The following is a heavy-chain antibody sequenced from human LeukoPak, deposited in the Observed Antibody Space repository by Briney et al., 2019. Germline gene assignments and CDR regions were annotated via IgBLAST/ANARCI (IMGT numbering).Heavy chain of an antibody. Sequence: SSETLSLTCAVSGGSISSSNWWSWVRQPPGKGLEWIGEIYHSGSTNYNPSLKSRVTISVDTSKNQFSLKLSSVTAADTAVYYCARGNYYDLDYWGQGTLVTVSS. D-gene: IGHD3-22*01. CDR1: GGSISSSNW. CDR2: IYHSGST. V-gene: IGHV4-4*02. CDR3: ARGNYYDLDY. J-gene: IGHJ4*02.